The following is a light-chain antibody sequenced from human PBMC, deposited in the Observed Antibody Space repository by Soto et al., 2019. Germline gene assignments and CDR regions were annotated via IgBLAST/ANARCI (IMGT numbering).Light chain of an antibody. CDR1: QGISSY. V-gene: IGKV1-9*01. Sequence: IRLTHSVSFVSASVGERVTITCRASQGISSYLAWYQQKPGKAPKLLIYAASTLQSGVPSRFSGSGSGTEFTLTISSLQPEDFATYCCQQLNSYPRPFGQVAKVDVK. J-gene: IGKJ1*01. CDR2: AAS. CDR3: QQLNSYPRP.